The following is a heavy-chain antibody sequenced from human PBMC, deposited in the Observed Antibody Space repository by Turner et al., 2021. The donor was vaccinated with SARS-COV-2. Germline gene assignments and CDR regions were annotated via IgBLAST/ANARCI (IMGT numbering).Heavy chain of an antibody. CDR1: GFPFRSYG. CDR2: ISYDGSNK. Sequence: QVQLVESGGGVVQPGRSLSLSCAASGFPFRSYGMHWVRQAPGKGLEWVAVISYDGSNKYYADSVKGRFTISRDNSKNTLYLQMNSLRAEDTAVYYCAKGPWYYYDSSGLPYYFDYWGQGTLVTVSS. J-gene: IGHJ4*02. CDR3: AKGPWYYYDSSGLPYYFDY. V-gene: IGHV3-30*18. D-gene: IGHD3-22*01.